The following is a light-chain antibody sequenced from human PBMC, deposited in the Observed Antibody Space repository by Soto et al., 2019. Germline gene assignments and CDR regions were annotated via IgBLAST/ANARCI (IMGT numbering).Light chain of an antibody. CDR1: AGTVTSGLY. CDR2: DTS. V-gene: IGLV7-46*01. CDR3: LLSYSGGRKL. J-gene: IGLJ2*01. Sequence: QAVVTQEPSLTVSPGGTVTLTCGSSAGTVTSGLYPHWFQQKPGQAPRTLIYDTSSKHSWTPARFSGSLLGGKAALTLSGAQPEDEAEYYCLLSYSGGRKLFGGGTKLTVL.